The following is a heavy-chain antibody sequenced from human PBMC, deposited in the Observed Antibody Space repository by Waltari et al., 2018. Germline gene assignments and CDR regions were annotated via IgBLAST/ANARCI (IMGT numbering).Heavy chain of an antibody. CDR1: GDSVSSSYL. J-gene: IGHJ5*02. D-gene: IGHD2-15*01. CDR2: VHGSGRT. V-gene: IGHV4-4*02. Sequence: QLQLQESGPGLVKPSGTVSLSCAVSGDSVSSSYLWNWVRQSPQRGLEWIGQVHGSGRTNYNPPFASRVTVSLDTSKNLFSLKVTSATAADTAVYYCARDRGRGLYLDTWGPGTLVTVSP. CDR3: ARDRGRGLYLDT.